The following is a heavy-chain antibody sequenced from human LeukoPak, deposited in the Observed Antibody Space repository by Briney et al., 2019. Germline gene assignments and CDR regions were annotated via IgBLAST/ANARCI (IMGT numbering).Heavy chain of an antibody. J-gene: IGHJ6*02. V-gene: IGHV1-46*01. CDR2: IHPSGGAT. Sequence: GASVKVSCKPSGYTFTNYYMHWVRQAPGQGLEWMGVIHPSGGATRYAQKFQGRVTMTRDTSTSTVYIQLSSLRSADTAVYYCARGQIFETMDVWGQETTVTVS. CDR3: ARGQIFETMDV. CDR1: GYTFTNYY. D-gene: IGHD3-3*01.